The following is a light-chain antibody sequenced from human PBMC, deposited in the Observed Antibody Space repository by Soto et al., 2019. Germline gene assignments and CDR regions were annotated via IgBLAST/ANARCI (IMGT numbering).Light chain of an antibody. CDR3: QQYDNSPLT. CDR1: QTVSNSY. CDR2: GTS. V-gene: IGKV3-20*01. J-gene: IGKJ4*01. Sequence: EIVLTQSPGTLSLSPGERATLSCRTSQTVSNSYLAWYQQKPGQAPRLLIYGTSIRATGIPDRFSGSGSGTDFTLTISRLEPEDFAVYYCQQYDNSPLTFGGGTKVEIK.